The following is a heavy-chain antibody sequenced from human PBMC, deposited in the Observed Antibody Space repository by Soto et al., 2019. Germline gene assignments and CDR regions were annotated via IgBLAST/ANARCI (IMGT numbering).Heavy chain of an antibody. CDR2: ISYDGSNK. CDR3: ARGGPYYDFWSGYYANWFDP. V-gene: IGHV3-30-3*01. D-gene: IGHD3-3*01. Sequence: TVGSLRLSCAASGFTFSSYAMHWVRQAPGKGLEWVAVISYDGSNKYYADSVKGRFTISRDSSKNTLYLQMNSLRAEDTAVYYCARGGPYYDFWSGYYANWFDPWGQGTLVTVSS. CDR1: GFTFSSYA. J-gene: IGHJ5*02.